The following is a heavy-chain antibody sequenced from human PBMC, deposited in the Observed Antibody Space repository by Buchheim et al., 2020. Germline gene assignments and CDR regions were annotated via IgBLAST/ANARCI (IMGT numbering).Heavy chain of an antibody. Sequence: QVQLQESGPGLVKPSETLSLTCTVSGGSISSYYWSWIRQPPGKGLEWIGYIYYSGSTNYNPSLKSRVTISVDTSKNQFSLKLSSVTAADTAVYYCAREVVVAATPCHGFCYYDYYMDVWGKGTT. D-gene: IGHD2-15*01. V-gene: IGHV4-59*01. CDR1: GGSISSYY. J-gene: IGHJ6*03. CDR3: AREVVVAATPCHGFCYYDYYMDV. CDR2: IYYSGST.